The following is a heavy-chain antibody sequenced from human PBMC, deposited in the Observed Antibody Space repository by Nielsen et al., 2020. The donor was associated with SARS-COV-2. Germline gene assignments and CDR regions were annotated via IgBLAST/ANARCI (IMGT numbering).Heavy chain of an antibody. Sequence: GGSLRLSCAASGFTFDDYAMHWVRQAPGKGLEWVSGISWNSGSIGYADSVKGRFTISRDNAKNSLYLQMNSLRAEDTALYYCANSGDFWAAAGTYFDLWGRGTLVTVSS. D-gene: IGHD6-13*01. V-gene: IGHV3-9*01. CDR3: ANSGDFWAAAGTYFDL. J-gene: IGHJ2*01. CDR1: GFTFDDYA. CDR2: ISWNSGSI.